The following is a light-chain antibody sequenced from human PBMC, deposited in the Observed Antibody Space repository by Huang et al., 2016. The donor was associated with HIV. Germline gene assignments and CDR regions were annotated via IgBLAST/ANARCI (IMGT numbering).Light chain of an antibody. Sequence: EIVLTQSPGARSLSPGERATLSCRASQSVTSRSLAWYQHKPGQSPRLLIYGASSRATGIPDRFSGSGSGTDFTLTISRLEAEDFAVYYCQQYGSSPRTFGRGTKLEVK. J-gene: IGKJ1*01. CDR2: GAS. V-gene: IGKV3-20*01. CDR3: QQYGSSPRT. CDR1: QSVTSRS.